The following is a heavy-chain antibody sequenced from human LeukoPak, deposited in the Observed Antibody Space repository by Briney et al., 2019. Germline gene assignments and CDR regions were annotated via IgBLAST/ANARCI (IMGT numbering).Heavy chain of an antibody. V-gene: IGHV7-4-1*02. J-gene: IGHJ4*02. CDR2: INTNTGNP. D-gene: IGHD3-10*01. CDR1: GYNFITYT. CDR3: ARSSRGVIGLLDY. Sequence: ASVKVSCKTSGYNFITYTINWVRQAAGQGLEWMGWINTNTGNPAYAQGFAGRFVFSSDKSVSAAYLEISSLKSEDTAVYYCARSSRGVIGLLDYWGQGTLVTVSS.